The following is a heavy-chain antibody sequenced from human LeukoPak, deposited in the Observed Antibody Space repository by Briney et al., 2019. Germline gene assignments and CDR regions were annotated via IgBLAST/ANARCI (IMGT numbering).Heavy chain of an antibody. V-gene: IGHV4-59*12. CDR3: AIGGGATFPFDY. CDR2: ISYSGST. D-gene: IGHD1-26*01. J-gene: IGHJ4*02. CDR1: GGSITSYH. Sequence: PSETLSLTCTVSGGSITSYHWSWIRQPPGKGLEWIGYISYSGSTNYNTSLKGRVTISLDKSKNQFSLRLSSVTAADTAVYYCAIGGGATFPFDYWGQGSLVTVSS.